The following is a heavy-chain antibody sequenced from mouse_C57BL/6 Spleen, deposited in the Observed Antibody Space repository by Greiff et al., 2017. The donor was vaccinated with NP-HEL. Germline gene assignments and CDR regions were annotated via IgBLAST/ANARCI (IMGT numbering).Heavy chain of an antibody. V-gene: IGHV1-15*01. D-gene: IGHD2-2*01. CDR3: TRTVTTGFAY. CDR2: IDPDTGGT. J-gene: IGHJ3*01. Sequence: QVQLQQSGAELVRPGASVTLSCKASGYTFTDYEMHWVKQTPVHGLEWIGAIDPDTGGTAYNQKFKGKAILTADKSSSTAYMELRSLTSEDSAVYYYTRTVTTGFAYWGQGTLVTVSA. CDR1: GYTFTDYE.